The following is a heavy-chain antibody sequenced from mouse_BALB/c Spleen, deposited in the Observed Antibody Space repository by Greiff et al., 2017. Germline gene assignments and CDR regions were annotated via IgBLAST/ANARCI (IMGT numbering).Heavy chain of an antibody. CDR1: GFTFSSYA. Sequence: EVKLVESGGGLVKPGGSLKLSCAASGFTFSSYAMSWVRQTPEKRLEWVATISSGGSYTYYPDSVKGRFTISRDNAKNTLYLQMSSLRSEDTAMYYCARKDYGFDYWGQGTTLTVSS. J-gene: IGHJ2*01. CDR2: ISSGGSYT. V-gene: IGHV5-9-3*01. D-gene: IGHD1-1*01. CDR3: ARKDYGFDY.